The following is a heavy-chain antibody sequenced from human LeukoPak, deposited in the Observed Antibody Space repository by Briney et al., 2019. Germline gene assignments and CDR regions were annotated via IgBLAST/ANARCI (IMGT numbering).Heavy chain of an antibody. D-gene: IGHD5-24*01. J-gene: IGHJ4*02. CDR1: GYSISSGYY. CDR2: IYHSGST. CDR3: ARQEDGYNFPPDY. V-gene: IGHV4-38-2*01. Sequence: TPSETLSLTCAVSGYSISSGYYWGWIRQPPGKGLEWIGSIYHSGSTYYNPSLKSRVTISVDTSKNQFSLKLSSVTAADTAVYYCARQEDGYNFPPDYWGQGTLVTVSS.